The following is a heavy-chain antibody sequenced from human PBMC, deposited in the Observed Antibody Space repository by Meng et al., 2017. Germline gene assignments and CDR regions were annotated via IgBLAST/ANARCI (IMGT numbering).Heavy chain of an antibody. J-gene: IGHJ4*02. CDR3: ARDEDISAAGKLFGDY. CDR2: IDPKNGDT. D-gene: IGHD6-13*01. CDR1: GYNFPDYY. V-gene: IGHV1-2*06. Sequence: AQVGNSGEEVKKPEPSGKVSCKPSGYNFPDYYIHWVRQAPGQGLEWMGRIDPKNGDTHYAQKFQGRVTMTGDTSISTAYMDLSGLRSDDTAVYYCARDEDISAAGKLFGDYWGQGTLVTVSS.